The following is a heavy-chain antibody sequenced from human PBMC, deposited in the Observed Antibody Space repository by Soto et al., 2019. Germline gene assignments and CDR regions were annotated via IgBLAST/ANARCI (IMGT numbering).Heavy chain of an antibody. CDR1: GFTFSSYA. V-gene: IGHV3-23*01. CDR3: AKGTSPGSTRGDSYASSGCFDY. D-gene: IGHD3-22*01. Sequence: GGSLRLSCAASGFTFSSYAMSWVRQAPGKGLEWVSAISGSGGTTYYADSVKGRFTIPRDNSKNTLYLQMNSLRAEDTAVYYCAKGTSPGSTRGDSYASSGCFDYWGQGTMVTVSS. CDR2: ISGSGGTT. J-gene: IGHJ4*02.